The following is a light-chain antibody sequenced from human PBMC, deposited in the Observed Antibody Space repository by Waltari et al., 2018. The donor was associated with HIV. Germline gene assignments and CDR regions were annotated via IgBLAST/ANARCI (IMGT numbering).Light chain of an antibody. CDR3: ASFTGANTRL. Sequence: QSALTQPASVSGSPGQSITISCTGTSSDIGYYSYVSWFQQQPGKAPKRIIYESTYRPSGVSDRFSGSRSGNTASLTISGLQPEDEGHYHCASFTGANTRLFGGGTLVTVL. J-gene: IGLJ2*01. CDR1: SSDIGYYSY. V-gene: IGLV2-14*03. CDR2: EST.